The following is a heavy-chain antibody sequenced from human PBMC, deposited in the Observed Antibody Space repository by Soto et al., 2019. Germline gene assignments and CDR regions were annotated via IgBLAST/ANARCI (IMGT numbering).Heavy chain of an antibody. V-gene: IGHV4-34*01. CDR1: GGSFSGYY. CDR2: INHSGST. J-gene: IGHJ6*02. Sequence: SETLSLTCAVYGGSFSGYYWSWIRQPPGKGLEWIGEINHSGSTNYNPSLKSRVTISVDTSKNQFSLKLSSVTAADTAVYYCARGFYYGSGSYYYYYYYGMDVWGQGTTVTVSS. D-gene: IGHD3-10*01. CDR3: ARGFYYGSGSYYYYYYYGMDV.